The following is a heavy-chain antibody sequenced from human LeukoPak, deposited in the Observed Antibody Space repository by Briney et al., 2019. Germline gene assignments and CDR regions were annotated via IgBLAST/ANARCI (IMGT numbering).Heavy chain of an antibody. CDR2: IYYSGST. Sequence: SETLSLTCTVSGGSISSYYWSWIRQPPGKGLEWIGYIYYSGSTYYNPSLKSRVTISVDTSMNQFSLKLSSVTAADTAVYYCARASIAAAGTIDYWGQGTLVTVSS. D-gene: IGHD6-13*01. V-gene: IGHV4-59*01. CDR3: ARASIAAAGTIDY. CDR1: GGSISSYY. J-gene: IGHJ4*02.